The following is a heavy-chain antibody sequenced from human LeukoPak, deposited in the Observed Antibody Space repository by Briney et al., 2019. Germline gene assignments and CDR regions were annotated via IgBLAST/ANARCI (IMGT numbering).Heavy chain of an antibody. Sequence: ASVKVSCEASRYTLTRYYMHWVRHAPAQGLECVGIINPRGGSTRYAQKFQRRVTMTRGTSTRTVYMEHSSLRSEDPAVYFCALHTGYRVFDYWGQGTLVTVSS. CDR2: INPRGGST. J-gene: IGHJ4*02. D-gene: IGHD3-9*01. CDR1: RYTLTRYY. V-gene: IGHV1-46*01. CDR3: ALHTGYRVFDY.